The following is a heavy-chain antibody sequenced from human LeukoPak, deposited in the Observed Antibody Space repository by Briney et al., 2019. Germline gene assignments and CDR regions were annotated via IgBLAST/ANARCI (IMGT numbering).Heavy chain of an antibody. D-gene: IGHD3-10*01. V-gene: IGHV1-2*02. CDR2: INPNGGGT. CDR1: GYTFTGYH. J-gene: IGHJ4*02. CDR3: ARGNMVRGKNYYFDY. Sequence: ASVKVSCKASGYTFTGYHMHWVRQAPGQGLEWMGWINPNGGGTNYAQKFQGRVTMTRDTSISTAYMELSRLRSDDTAVYYCARGNMVRGKNYYFDYWGQGTLVTVSS.